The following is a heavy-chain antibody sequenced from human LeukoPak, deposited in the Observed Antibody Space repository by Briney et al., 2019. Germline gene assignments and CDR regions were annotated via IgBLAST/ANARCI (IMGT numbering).Heavy chain of an antibody. V-gene: IGHV4-59*08. D-gene: IGHD6-19*01. CDR1: GGSISSYY. J-gene: IGHJ4*02. CDR2: TYYSGST. CDR3: ARQEALSSGPGGTNY. Sequence: SETLSLTCTVSGGSISSYYWSWIRQPPGKGLEWIGYTYYSGSTNYNPSLKSRVTISVDTSKNQFSLKLSSVTAADTAVYYCARQEALSSGPGGTNYWGQGTLVTVSS.